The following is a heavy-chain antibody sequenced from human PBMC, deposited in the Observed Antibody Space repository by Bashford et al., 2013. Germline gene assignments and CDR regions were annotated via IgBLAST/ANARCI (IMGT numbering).Heavy chain of an antibody. CDR3: VRDHHYCFDY. Sequence: GGPVRLSCGASGFTFMNYWMTWVRQAPGKGLEWVANIKNDGSDTIHYADSVTGRFTISRDNVQNSLYLQMNSLRVEDTAVYYCVRDHHYCFDYWGQGVLVTVSS. J-gene: IGHJ4*02. V-gene: IGHV3-7*01. D-gene: IGHD2-15*01. CDR1: GFTFMNYW. CDR2: IKNDGSDTI.